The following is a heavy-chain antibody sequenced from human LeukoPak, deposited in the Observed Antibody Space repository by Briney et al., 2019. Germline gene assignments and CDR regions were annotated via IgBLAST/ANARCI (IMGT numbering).Heavy chain of an antibody. D-gene: IGHD6-19*01. J-gene: IGHJ4*02. CDR3: ARDEQWLAGQFDY. CDR1: GGSISSYY. Sequence: PSETLSLTCAVSGGSISSYYWSWIRQPPGKGLEWIGYIYYSGSTNYNPSLKSRVTISVDTSRNQFSLKLSSVTAADTAVYYCARDEQWLAGQFDYWGQGTLVTVSS. V-gene: IGHV4-59*01. CDR2: IYYSGST.